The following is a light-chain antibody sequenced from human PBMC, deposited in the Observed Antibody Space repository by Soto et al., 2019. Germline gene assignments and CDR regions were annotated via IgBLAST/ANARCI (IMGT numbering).Light chain of an antibody. Sequence: DIQMTQSPSTLSASVGDRVTITCRASQSISSWLAWYQQKPGKAPKLLIYKASTLKSGVPSRFSGSGSGTEFTLTTSSLQPDDFATYYCQQYNSYSPWTFGQGTKVDIK. V-gene: IGKV1-5*03. CDR2: KAS. CDR1: QSISSW. CDR3: QQYNSYSPWT. J-gene: IGKJ1*01.